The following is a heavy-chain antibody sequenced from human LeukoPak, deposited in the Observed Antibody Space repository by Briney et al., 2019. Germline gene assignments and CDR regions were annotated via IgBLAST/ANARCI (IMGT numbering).Heavy chain of an antibody. CDR1: GGSLSSYY. D-gene: IGHD3-3*01. CDR3: ARIPLGDDFWSGYYLYFDY. J-gene: IGHJ4*02. Sequence: SETLSLTCTVSGGSLSSYYWSWIRQPPGKGLEWIGYIYYSGSTNYNPSLKSRVTISVDTSKNQFSLKLSSVTAADTAVYYCARIPLGDDFWSGYYLYFDYWGQGTLVTVSS. V-gene: IGHV4-59*01. CDR2: IYYSGST.